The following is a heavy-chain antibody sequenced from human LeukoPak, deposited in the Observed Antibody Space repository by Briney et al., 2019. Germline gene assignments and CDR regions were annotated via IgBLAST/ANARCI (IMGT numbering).Heavy chain of an antibody. J-gene: IGHJ4*02. CDR2: IYHSGST. V-gene: IGHV4-4*02. Sequence: PSETLSLTCAVSGGSISSNNWWNWVRQPPGKGLEWIGEIYHSGSTNYNPSLKSRVTISLDKSKNQFSLKLSSVTAADTAVYYCARDLGGSGSYYNGYYFDYWGQGTLVTVSS. CDR3: ARDLGGSGSYYNGYYFDY. D-gene: IGHD3-10*01. CDR1: GGSISSNNW.